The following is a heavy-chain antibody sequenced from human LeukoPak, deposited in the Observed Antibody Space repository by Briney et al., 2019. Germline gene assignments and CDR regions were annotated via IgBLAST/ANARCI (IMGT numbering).Heavy chain of an antibody. Sequence: PSETLSLTCTVSGGSFSGSGYFWNWVRQHPGKGLEWLGHIYYSGSTFYNPSLRSRITISVDTSKNQFSLELSSVTAADTAVYYCARDQGYNYRYGGSGMDVWGQGTTVIVSS. D-gene: IGHD5-18*01. CDR2: IYYSGST. J-gene: IGHJ6*02. CDR3: ARDQGYNYRYGGSGMDV. CDR1: GGSFSGSGYF. V-gene: IGHV4-31*03.